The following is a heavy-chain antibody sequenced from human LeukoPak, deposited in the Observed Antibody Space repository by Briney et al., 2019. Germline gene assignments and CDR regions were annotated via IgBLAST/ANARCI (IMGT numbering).Heavy chain of an antibody. J-gene: IGHJ4*02. V-gene: IGHV4-34*01. CDR1: GGSFSGYY. CDR3: ARPNRSGGSCYSYFDY. D-gene: IGHD2-15*01. Sequence: NPSETLSLTCAVYGGSFSGYYWSWIRQPPGKGLEWIGEINHSGSTNYHPSLKSRVTISVDTSKNQFSLKLSSVTAADTAVYYCARPNRSGGSCYSYFDYWGQGTLVTVSS. CDR2: INHSGST.